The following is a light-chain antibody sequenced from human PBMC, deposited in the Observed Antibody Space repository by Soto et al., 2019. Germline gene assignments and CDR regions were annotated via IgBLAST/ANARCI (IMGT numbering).Light chain of an antibody. J-gene: IGKJ4*01. V-gene: IGKV3-11*01. Sequence: EVVLTQSPATLSLSPGERATLSCRASQSVSFYLAWYQQKPGQAPRLLIYDASNRATGIPARFSGSGYGTDFTLTISSLEAEDFAVYYCQHRYDWPHCFGGGTKVEIK. CDR1: QSVSFY. CDR3: QHRYDWPHC. CDR2: DAS.